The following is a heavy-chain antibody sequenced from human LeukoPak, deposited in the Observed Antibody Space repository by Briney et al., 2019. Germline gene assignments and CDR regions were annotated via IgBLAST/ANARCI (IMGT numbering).Heavy chain of an antibody. J-gene: IGHJ4*02. CDR1: GYTFTSYD. CDR3: ARGLGYCSGGSCSHFDY. V-gene: IGHV1-8*01. CDR2: MNPNSGNT. Sequence: ASVKVSCKASGYTFTSYDINWVRQATGQGLEWMGWMNPNSGNTGYAQKFQGRVTMTTNTPISTAYMELSSLRSEDTAVYYCARGLGYCSGGSCSHFDYWGQGTVVTVSS. D-gene: IGHD2-15*01.